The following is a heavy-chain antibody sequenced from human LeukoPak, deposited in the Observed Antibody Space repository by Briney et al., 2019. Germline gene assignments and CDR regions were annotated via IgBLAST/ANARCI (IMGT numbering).Heavy chain of an antibody. CDR2: ISGRGDST. CDR3: AKDRGNLCSGASCHSAGGVYYFDS. V-gene: IGHV3-23*01. D-gene: IGHD2-15*01. J-gene: IGHJ4*02. CDR1: GFTFSSYA. Sequence: GGSLRLSCAASGFTFSSYAMNWVRQAPGKGLEWVSSISGRGDSTYYADSVRGRFTISRDNSKNTLYLQMNSLRAEDTAFYYCAKDRGNLCSGASCHSAGGVYYFDSWGQGTLVTVSS.